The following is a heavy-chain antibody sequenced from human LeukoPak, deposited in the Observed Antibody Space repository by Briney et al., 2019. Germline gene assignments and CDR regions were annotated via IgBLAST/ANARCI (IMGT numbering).Heavy chain of an antibody. J-gene: IGHJ3*02. V-gene: IGHV4-34*01. CDR1: GGSFSGYY. CDR3: AGGNYYDSSGYYYGRLAFDI. D-gene: IGHD3-22*01. CDR2: INHSGST. Sequence: SETLSLTCAVYGGSFSGYYWSWIRQPPGKGLEWIGEINHSGSTNYNPSLKGRVTISVDTSKNQFSLKLSSVTAADTAVYYCAGGNYYDSSGYYYGRLAFDIWGQGTMVTVSS.